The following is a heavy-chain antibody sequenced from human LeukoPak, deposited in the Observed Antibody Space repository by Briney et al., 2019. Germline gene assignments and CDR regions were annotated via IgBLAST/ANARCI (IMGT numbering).Heavy chain of an antibody. D-gene: IGHD3-10*01. Sequence: GGSLRLSCAAAGFTFSSYAMSWVRQAPGKGLEWVSVISGSGGSTYYADSVKGRFTISRDNSRNTLYLHMNSLRVEDTAMYHCVRDGYYGSGSYWGQGTLVTVSS. J-gene: IGHJ4*02. CDR2: ISGSGGST. CDR3: VRDGYYGSGSY. CDR1: GFTFSSYA. V-gene: IGHV3-23*01.